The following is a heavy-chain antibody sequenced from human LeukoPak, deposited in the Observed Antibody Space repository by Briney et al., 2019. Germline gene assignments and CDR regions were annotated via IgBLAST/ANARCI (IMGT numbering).Heavy chain of an antibody. D-gene: IGHD2-2*01. CDR1: GGSISSGDYY. V-gene: IGHV4-30-4*01. Sequence: PSQTLSLTCTVSGGSISSGDYYWSWIRQPPGKGLEWIGYIYYSESTYYNPSLKSRVTISVDTSKNQFSLKLSSVTAADTAVYYCARDRYCSSTSCHNPYGMDVWGQGTTVTVSS. CDR3: ARDRYCSSTSCHNPYGMDV. J-gene: IGHJ6*02. CDR2: IYYSEST.